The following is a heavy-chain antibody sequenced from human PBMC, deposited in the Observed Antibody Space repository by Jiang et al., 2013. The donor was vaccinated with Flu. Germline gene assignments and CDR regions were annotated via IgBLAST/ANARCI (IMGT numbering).Heavy chain of an antibody. V-gene: IGHV3-33*01. D-gene: IGHD1-1*01. CDR2: IWYDGSKK. Sequence: VQLVESGGGAVQPGMSLRLSCAASGFTFSRYGMHWVRQAPGKGLEWVAIIWYDGSKKFYTDSVTGRFTISRDNSNNTVYLQMDSLRAEDTAVYYCARDNDADWYFDLWGRGTLVTVSS. J-gene: IGHJ2*01. CDR1: GFTFSRYG. CDR3: ARDNDADWYFDL.